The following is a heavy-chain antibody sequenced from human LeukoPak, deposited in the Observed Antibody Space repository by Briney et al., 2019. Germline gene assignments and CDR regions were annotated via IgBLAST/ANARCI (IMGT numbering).Heavy chain of an antibody. CDR2: ISGRGDDI. Sequence: ASVKVSCKASGYTFTTYGISWVRQAPGHGLEWVGYISGRGDDINYAENFQGRVTMTTDTSTSTAYMELGSLTSDDTAVYYCARDWDGRSDSFDPWGQGTRVTVSS. V-gene: IGHV1-18*01. CDR3: ARDWDGRSDSFDP. CDR1: GYTFTTYG. D-gene: IGHD1-26*01. J-gene: IGHJ5*02.